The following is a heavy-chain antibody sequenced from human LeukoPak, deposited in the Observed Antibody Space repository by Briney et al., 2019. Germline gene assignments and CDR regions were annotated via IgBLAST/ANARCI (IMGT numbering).Heavy chain of an antibody. Sequence: PSETLSLTCTVSGGSTSSGSYYWSWIRQPAGKGLEWIGRIYTSGSTNYNPSLKSRVTISVDTSKNQFSLKLSSVTAADAAVYYCAREGPVGGSNDYWGQGTLVTVSS. D-gene: IGHD3-10*01. CDR2: IYTSGST. V-gene: IGHV4-61*02. CDR3: AREGPVGGSNDY. CDR1: GGSTSSGSYY. J-gene: IGHJ4*02.